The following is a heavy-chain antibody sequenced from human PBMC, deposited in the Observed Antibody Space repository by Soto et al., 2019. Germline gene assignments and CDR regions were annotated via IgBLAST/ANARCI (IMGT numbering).Heavy chain of an antibody. CDR1: GGTFISYT. V-gene: IGHV1-69*08. CDR2: IIPILGIA. J-gene: IGHJ3*02. Sequence: QVQLVQSGAEVKKPGSSVKVSCKASGGTFISYTISWVRQAPGQGLEWMGRIIPILGIANYAQKFQGRVTITADKSTSTAYMELSSLRSEDTAVYYCARDRYYYDSSGYPDAFDIWGQGTMVTVSS. D-gene: IGHD3-22*01. CDR3: ARDRYYYDSSGYPDAFDI.